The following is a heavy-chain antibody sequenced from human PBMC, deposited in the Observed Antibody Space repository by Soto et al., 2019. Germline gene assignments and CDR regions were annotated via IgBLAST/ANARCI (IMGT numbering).Heavy chain of an antibody. V-gene: IGHV3-7*01. CDR3: ARDTTGILDY. Sequence: GGSLRLSXAASGFNFDNYWMAWVRQAPGKGLEWVANIKQDGSDKNYVDSVKGRFTISRDNAKNSLYLQMNSLRAEDSAVYSCARDTTGILDYWGQGTLVTVSS. J-gene: IGHJ4*02. D-gene: IGHD1-1*01. CDR1: GFNFDNYW. CDR2: IKQDGSDK.